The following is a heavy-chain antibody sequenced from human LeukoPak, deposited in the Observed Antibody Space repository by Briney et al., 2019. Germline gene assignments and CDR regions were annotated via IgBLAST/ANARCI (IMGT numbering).Heavy chain of an antibody. J-gene: IGHJ6*03. CDR3: ARGVNTYLWFGGDYMDV. CDR1: GYTFTSYD. V-gene: IGHV1-8*03. D-gene: IGHD3-16*01. Sequence: GASVKVSCKASGYTFTSYDINWVRQATGQGLEWMGWMNPNSGNTGYAQKFQGRVTITRNTSISTAYMELSSLRSEGTAVYYCARGVNTYLWFGGDYMDVWGKGSTVTVSS. CDR2: MNPNSGNT.